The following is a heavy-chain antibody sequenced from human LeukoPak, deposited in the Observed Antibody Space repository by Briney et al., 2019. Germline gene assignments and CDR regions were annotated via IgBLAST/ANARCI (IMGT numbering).Heavy chain of an antibody. CDR3: ARDLNVLRYFDWLLGDAFDI. V-gene: IGHV1-18*01. D-gene: IGHD3-9*01. J-gene: IGHJ3*02. CDR2: ISAYNGNT. CDR1: GYTFTSYG. Sequence: ASVKVSCKASGYTFTSYGISWVRQAPGQGPEWMGWISAYNGNTNYAQKLQGRVTMTTDASTSTAYMELRSLRSDDTAVYYCARDLNVLRYFDWLLGDAFDIWGQGTMVTVSS.